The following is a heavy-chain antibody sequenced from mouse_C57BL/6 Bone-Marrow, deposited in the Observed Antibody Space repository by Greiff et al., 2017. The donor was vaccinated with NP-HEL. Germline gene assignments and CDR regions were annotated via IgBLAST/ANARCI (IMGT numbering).Heavy chain of an antibody. Sequence: VQLQQSGAELVKPGASVKLSCKASGYTFTSYWMQWVKQRPGQGLEWIGEIDPSDSYTNYNQKFKGKATLTVDTSSSTAYMQLSSLTSEDSAVYYCARWDGYYDYWGQGTTLTVSS. CDR2: IDPSDSYT. D-gene: IGHD2-3*01. J-gene: IGHJ2*01. CDR3: ARWDGYYDY. CDR1: GYTFTSYW. V-gene: IGHV1-50*01.